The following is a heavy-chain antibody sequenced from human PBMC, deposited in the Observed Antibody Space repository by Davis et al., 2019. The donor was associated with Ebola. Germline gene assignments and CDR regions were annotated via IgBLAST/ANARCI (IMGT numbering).Heavy chain of an antibody. J-gene: IGHJ6*02. CDR1: GGTFSSYA. V-gene: IGHV1-69*04. D-gene: IGHD6-19*01. Sequence: VKVSCKASGGTFSSYAISWVRQAPGQGLEWMGRIIPILGIANYAQKFQRRVTITADKSTSTAYMELSSLRSEDTAVYYCAREGAGIAVACMDVWGQGTTVTVSS. CDR3: AREGAGIAVACMDV. CDR2: IIPILGIA.